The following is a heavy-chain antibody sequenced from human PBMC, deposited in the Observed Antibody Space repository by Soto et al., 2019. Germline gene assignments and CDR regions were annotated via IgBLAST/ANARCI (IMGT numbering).Heavy chain of an antibody. J-gene: IGHJ4*02. Sequence: SLRLSCAASGFTFSGYNMNWVRQAPGKGLEWVSYISSSSGTIYYADSVRGRFTISRDNAKNSLYLQMNSLRAEDTAVYYCAKPRGYYDSSGYPTPDYWGQGTLVTVSS. CDR1: GFTFSGYN. CDR3: AKPRGYYDSSGYPTPDY. V-gene: IGHV3-48*01. CDR2: ISSSSGTI. D-gene: IGHD3-22*01.